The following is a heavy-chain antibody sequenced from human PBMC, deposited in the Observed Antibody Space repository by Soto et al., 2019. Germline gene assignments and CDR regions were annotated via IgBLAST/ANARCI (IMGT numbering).Heavy chain of an antibody. CDR1: GGSISSSSYY. Sequence: SETLSLTCTVSGGSISSSSYYWGWIRQPPGKGLEWIGSIYYSGSTYYNPSLKSRVTISVDTSKNQFSLKLSSVTAADTAVYYCARSGTIMATRMGYYFDYWGQGTLVTVSS. D-gene: IGHD5-12*01. CDR3: ARSGTIMATRMGYYFDY. J-gene: IGHJ4*02. CDR2: IYYSGST. V-gene: IGHV4-39*01.